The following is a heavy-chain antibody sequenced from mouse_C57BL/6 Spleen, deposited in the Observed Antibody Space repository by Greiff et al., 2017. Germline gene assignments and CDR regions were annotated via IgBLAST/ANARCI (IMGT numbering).Heavy chain of an antibody. Sequence: EVMLVESGGGLVKPAGSLKLSCAASGFTFSDYGMHWVRQAPEKGLEWVAYISSGSSTIYYADTVKGRFTISRDNAKNTLFLQMTSLRSEDTAMYYCARDYYGSSLLDYWGQGTTRTVSS. J-gene: IGHJ2*01. V-gene: IGHV5-17*01. CDR2: ISSGSSTI. CDR1: GFTFSDYG. CDR3: ARDYYGSSLLDY. D-gene: IGHD1-1*01.